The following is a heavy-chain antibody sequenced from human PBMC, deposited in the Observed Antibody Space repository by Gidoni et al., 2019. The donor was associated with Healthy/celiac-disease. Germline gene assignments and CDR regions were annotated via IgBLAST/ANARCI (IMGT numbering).Heavy chain of an antibody. CDR2: INAGNGNT. D-gene: IGHD2-15*01. J-gene: IGHJ4*02. V-gene: IGHV1-3*01. CDR3: ARGRVVVAATLSFPDY. CDR1: GYTFTSYA. Sequence: QVQLVQSGAEVKKPGASVKVSCKASGYTFTSYAMHWVRQAPGQRLEWMGCINAGNGNTKYSQKFQGRVTITRDTSASTAYMELSSLRSEDTAVYYCARGRVVVAATLSFPDYWGQGTLVTVSS.